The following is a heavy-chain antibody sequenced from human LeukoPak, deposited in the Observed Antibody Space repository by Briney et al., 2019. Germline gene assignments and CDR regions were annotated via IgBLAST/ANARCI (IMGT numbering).Heavy chain of an antibody. CDR1: GFTFNNHW. CDR2: IDNDGSNT. J-gene: IGHJ5*02. CDR3: SRDRPHNWFDP. Sequence: GGSLRLSCAASGFTFNNHWMHWVRQVPGKGLEWVSRIDNDGSNTIYADSVKARFTISRDNAKNTLYLQMNSLRAEDTDMYYCSRDRPHNWFDPWGQGTLVTVSS. V-gene: IGHV3-74*01.